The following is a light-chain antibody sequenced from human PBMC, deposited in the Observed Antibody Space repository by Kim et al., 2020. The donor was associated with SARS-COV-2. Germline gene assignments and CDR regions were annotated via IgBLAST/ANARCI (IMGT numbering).Light chain of an antibody. CDR3: QQLNSYPF. CDR2: GAS. V-gene: IGKV1-9*01. J-gene: IGKJ4*01. Sequence: IHLTQSPSSLSASVGDRVTITCRASQGISSYLAWYQQKPGKAPKLLIYGASTLQSGVPSRFSGSGSGTDFTLTISSLQPEDSATYYCQQLNSYPFFGGGTKVDIK. CDR1: QGISSY.